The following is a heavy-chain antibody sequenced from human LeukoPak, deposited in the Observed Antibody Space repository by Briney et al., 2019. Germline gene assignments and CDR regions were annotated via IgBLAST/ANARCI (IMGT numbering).Heavy chain of an antibody. J-gene: IGHJ5*02. Sequence: GASVKVSCKASGGTFSSYAISWVRQAPGQGLEWMGWINTNTGNPTYAQGFTGRFVFSLDTSVSTAYLQISSLKAEDTAVYYCARGGSSWFAYNWFDPWGQGTLVTVSS. CDR1: GGTFSSYA. D-gene: IGHD6-13*01. CDR3: ARGGSSWFAYNWFDP. V-gene: IGHV7-4-1*02. CDR2: INTNTGNP.